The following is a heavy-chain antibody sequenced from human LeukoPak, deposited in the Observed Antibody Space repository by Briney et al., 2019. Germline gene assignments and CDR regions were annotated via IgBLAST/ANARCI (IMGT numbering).Heavy chain of an antibody. CDR2: VNPSDGTT. CDR3: ALGYTFGRYYCQF. D-gene: IGHD3-10*01. CDR1: GYTFTGYY. Sequence: ASVKVSCKASGYTFTGYYMHWVRQAPGQGLEWMGTVNPSDGTTLYAQKFQGRFTMTKDASASTAYMEIHSLTSDDAAVYYCALGYTFGRYYCQFWGQGSRVIVSS. V-gene: IGHV1-46*01. J-gene: IGHJ4*02.